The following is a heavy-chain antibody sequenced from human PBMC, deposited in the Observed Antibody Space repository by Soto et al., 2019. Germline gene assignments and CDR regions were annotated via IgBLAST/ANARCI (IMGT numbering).Heavy chain of an antibody. J-gene: IGHJ5*02. D-gene: IGHD2-2*01. CDR1: GGSISSGGYS. CDR3: ARGSQVGYCSSTSCNNWFGP. CDR2: IYHSGST. V-gene: IGHV4-30-2*02. Sequence: SETLSLTCAVSGGSISSGGYSWSWIRQPPGKGLEWIGYIYHSGSTYYNPSLKSRVTISADRSKNQFSLKLSSVTAADTGVYYCARGSQVGYCSSTSCNNWFGPWGQGTLVTVSS.